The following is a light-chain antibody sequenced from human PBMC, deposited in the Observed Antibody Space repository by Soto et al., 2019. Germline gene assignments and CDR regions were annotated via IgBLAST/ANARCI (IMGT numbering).Light chain of an antibody. J-gene: IGLJ1*01. CDR2: DVS. V-gene: IGLV2-11*01. CDR3: CSYAGSDTLYV. Sequence: QSALTQPRSVSGSPGQSVTISCTGTSSDVGGYNYVSWYHQHPGKAPKLMIYDVSKRPSGVPDSFSGSKSGNTASLTISGLQAEDEADYYFCSYAGSDTLYVFGTGTKLTVL. CDR1: SSDVGGYNY.